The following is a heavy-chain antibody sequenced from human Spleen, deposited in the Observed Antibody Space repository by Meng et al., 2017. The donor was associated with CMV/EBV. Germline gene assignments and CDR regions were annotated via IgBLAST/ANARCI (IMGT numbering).Heavy chain of an antibody. D-gene: IGHD3-3*01. V-gene: IGHV3-48*04. Sequence: GESLKISCAASGFTFSSYSMNWVRQAPGKGLEWVSYISSSGSTIYYADSVKGRFTISRDNAKNSLYLQMNSLRAEDTAVYYCAREQQRLLEWLPPTYYYYGMDVWGQGTTVTVSS. CDR3: AREQQRLLEWLPPTYYYYGMDV. CDR2: ISSSGSTI. J-gene: IGHJ6*02. CDR1: GFTFSSYS.